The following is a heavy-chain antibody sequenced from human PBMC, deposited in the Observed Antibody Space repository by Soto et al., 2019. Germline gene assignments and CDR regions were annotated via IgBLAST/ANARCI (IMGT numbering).Heavy chain of an antibody. J-gene: IGHJ3*02. Sequence: SETLSLTCTVSGGSISSSSYYWGWIRQPPGKGLEWIGSIYYSGSTYYNPSLKSRVTISVDTSKNQFSLKLSSVTAADTAVYYCARRLGELNYPFDIWGQGTMVTVSS. CDR2: IYYSGST. CDR1: GGSISSSSYY. D-gene: IGHD3-16*01. CDR3: ARRLGELNYPFDI. V-gene: IGHV4-39*01.